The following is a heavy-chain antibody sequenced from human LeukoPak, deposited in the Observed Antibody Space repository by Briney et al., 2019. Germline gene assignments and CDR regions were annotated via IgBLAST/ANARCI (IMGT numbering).Heavy chain of an antibody. V-gene: IGHV4-61*01. CDR1: GGSISSSSYY. J-gene: IGHJ3*02. CDR2: IYSSGST. CDR3: ARDRGSADAFDI. D-gene: IGHD2-15*01. Sequence: PSETLSLTCTVSGGSISSSSYYWGWIRQPPGKGLEWIGYIYSSGSTNYNPSLKSRVTMSVDTSKNQFSLKLSSVTAADTAVYYCARDRGSADAFDIWGQGTMVTVSS.